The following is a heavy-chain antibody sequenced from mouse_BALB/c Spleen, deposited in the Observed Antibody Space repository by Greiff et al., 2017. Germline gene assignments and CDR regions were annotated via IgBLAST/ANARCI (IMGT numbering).Heavy chain of an antibody. D-gene: IGHD1-2*01. V-gene: IGHV1-5*01. CDR1: GYTFTSYW. CDR2: IYPANSDT. CDR3: TSGLITTAREDYLDY. J-gene: IGHJ2*01. Sequence: EVQLQQSGTVLARPGASVKMSCKASGYTFTSYWMHWVKQRPGQGLEWIGAIYPANSDTSYNQKFKGKAKLTAVTSTSTAYMELSSLTNEDSAVFYCTSGLITTAREDYLDYWGQGTTLTVSS.